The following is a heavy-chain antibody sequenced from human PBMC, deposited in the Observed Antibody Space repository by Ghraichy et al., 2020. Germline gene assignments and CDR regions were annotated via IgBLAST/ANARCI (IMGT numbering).Heavy chain of an antibody. Sequence: GWSLRLSCAASGFTFSSYWMSWVRQAPGKGLEWVANIKQDGSEKYYVDSVKGRFTISRDNAKNSLYLQMNSLRAEDTAVYYCARPVIAVAGAFDYWGQGTLVTVSS. CDR1: GFTFSSYW. V-gene: IGHV3-7*03. CDR3: ARPVIAVAGAFDY. J-gene: IGHJ4*02. D-gene: IGHD6-19*01. CDR2: IKQDGSEK.